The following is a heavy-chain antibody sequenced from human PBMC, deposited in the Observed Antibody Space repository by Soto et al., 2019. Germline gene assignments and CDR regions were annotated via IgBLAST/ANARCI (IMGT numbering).Heavy chain of an antibody. CDR2: ISYDGSNK. CDR1: GFTFSSYA. V-gene: IGHV3-30-3*01. CDR3: ARFQQWLPSHGMDV. J-gene: IGHJ6*02. D-gene: IGHD6-19*01. Sequence: PGGSLRLSCGASGFTFSSYAMHWVRQAPGKGLEWVAVISYDGSNKYYADSVKGRFTISRDNSKNTLYLQMNSLRAEDTAVYYCARFQQWLPSHGMDVCGQGTTVTVS.